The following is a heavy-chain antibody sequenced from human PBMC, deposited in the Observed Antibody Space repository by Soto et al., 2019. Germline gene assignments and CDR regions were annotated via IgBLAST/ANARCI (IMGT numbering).Heavy chain of an antibody. CDR1: GFIVSDHY. CDR2: IYSGGDT. J-gene: IGHJ4*02. Sequence: PGGSLRLSCAASGFIVSDHYMSWVRQAPGKGLEWVSVIYSGGDTFYADSVKGRFTISRDNSKNTLYLQMKSLRVEDTAVYYCARDRRYYDTTAYYYDYWGQGTQVTVSS. CDR3: ARDRRYYDTTAYYYDY. V-gene: IGHV3-66*01. D-gene: IGHD3-22*01.